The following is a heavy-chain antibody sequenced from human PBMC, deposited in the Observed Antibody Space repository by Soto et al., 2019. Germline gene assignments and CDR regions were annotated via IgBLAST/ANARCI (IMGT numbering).Heavy chain of an antibody. CDR3: AKVLPGGSYSLAY. CDR1: GLSVSNNY. CDR2: LYSGGGT. V-gene: IGHV3-66*01. J-gene: IGHJ4*02. D-gene: IGHD1-26*01. Sequence: GGSLRLSCAASGLSVSNNYIAWVRQAPGEGPEWVSILYSGGGTHFADSVEGRFTISRDNSKNTVYLQMNSLRAEDTAVYYCAKVLPGGSYSLAYWGQGTLVTVSS.